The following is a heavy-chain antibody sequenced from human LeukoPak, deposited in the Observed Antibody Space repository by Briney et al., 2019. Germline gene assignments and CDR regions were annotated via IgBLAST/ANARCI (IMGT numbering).Heavy chain of an antibody. CDR3: ARVSTTGVDY. D-gene: IGHD4-17*01. J-gene: IGHJ4*02. CDR1: GYSISSGYY. Sequence: SETLSLTCTVSGYSISSGYYWGWIRQPPGKGLEWIGSIYHSGSTYYNPSLKSRVTISVDTSKNQFSLKLSSVTAADTAVYYCARVSTTGVDYWGQGTLVTVSS. V-gene: IGHV4-38-2*02. CDR2: IYHSGST.